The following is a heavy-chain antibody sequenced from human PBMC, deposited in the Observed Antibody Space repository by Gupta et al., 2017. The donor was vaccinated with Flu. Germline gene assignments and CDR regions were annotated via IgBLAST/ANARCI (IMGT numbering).Heavy chain of an antibody. CDR1: GFTFSSYW. V-gene: IGHV3-74*01. Sequence: EVQLVESGGGVVQPGGSLRLSCAASGFTFSSYWMHWVRQAPGKELVWVSRIKSDESSASYADSVKGRFTISRDNAKNTLYLQMNSLRAEDTAVYYCARDGAGDCSGGSCYSWFDPWGQGTLVTVSS. CDR3: ARDGAGDCSGGSCYSWFDP. J-gene: IGHJ5*02. D-gene: IGHD2-15*01. CDR2: IKSDESSA.